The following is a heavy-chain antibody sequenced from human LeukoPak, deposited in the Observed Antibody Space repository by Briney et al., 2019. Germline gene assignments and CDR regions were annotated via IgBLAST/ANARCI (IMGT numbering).Heavy chain of an antibody. D-gene: IGHD3-3*01. J-gene: IGHJ4*02. CDR1: GFTFSSYA. CDR2: ISGSGGST. V-gene: IGHV3-23*01. CDR3: AKSSNFWSGYSDS. Sequence: GGSLRLSCAASGFTFSSYAMSWVRQAPGKGLEWVSAISGSGGSTYYADSVKGRFTISRDSSKNTLYLQMNSLRAEDTAVYYCAKSSNFWSGYSDSWGQGTLVSVSS.